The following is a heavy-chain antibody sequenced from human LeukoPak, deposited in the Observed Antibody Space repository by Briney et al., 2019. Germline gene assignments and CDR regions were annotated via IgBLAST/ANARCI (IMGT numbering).Heavy chain of an antibody. Sequence: SETLSLTCTVSGGSISSYYWSWIRQPPGKGLEWIGYIYYSGSTNYNPSLKSRVTISVDTSKNQFSLKLTSVTAADTAVYYCARSSGYDAYYFDYWGQGTLVTVSS. V-gene: IGHV4-59*08. CDR1: GGSISSYY. D-gene: IGHD5-12*01. CDR3: ARSSGYDAYYFDY. CDR2: IYYSGST. J-gene: IGHJ4*02.